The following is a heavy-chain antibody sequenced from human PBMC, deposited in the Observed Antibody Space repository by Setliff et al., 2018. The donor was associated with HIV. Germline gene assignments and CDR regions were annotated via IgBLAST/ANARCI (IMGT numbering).Heavy chain of an antibody. J-gene: IGHJ5*02. CDR2: ISPDGSAT. V-gene: IGHV3-7*01. CDR1: GFTFSSAW. CDR3: MRAPYARSNWFDP. Sequence: GSLRLSCAASGFTFSSAWMGWVRQAPAKGLEWVANISPDGSATYYVDSVKGRFTISRDNAKNSLYLQLNSLRVEDTAMYYCMRAPYARSNWFDPWGQGTLVTVSS. D-gene: IGHD4-17*01.